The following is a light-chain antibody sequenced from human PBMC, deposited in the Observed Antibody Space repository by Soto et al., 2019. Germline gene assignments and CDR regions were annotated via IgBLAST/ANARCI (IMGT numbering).Light chain of an antibody. CDR2: DAS. Sequence: EIVLTQSPATLSLSPGERATLSCRASESINNYLAWYQQKPGQAPRLLISDASNRATGIPARFSGSGSGTDFTLTISSLEPEDFVVYYCQQRSNWPPTFGGGTKVEIK. CDR3: QQRSNWPPT. J-gene: IGKJ4*01. CDR1: ESINNY. V-gene: IGKV3-11*01.